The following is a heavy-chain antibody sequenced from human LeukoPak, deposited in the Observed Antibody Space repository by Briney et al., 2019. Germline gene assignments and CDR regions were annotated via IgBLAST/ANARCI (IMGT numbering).Heavy chain of an antibody. V-gene: IGHV3-30*02. CDR2: KRYDGSNK. CDR3: AKDARYATILDY. Sequence: GGSLRLSCAASGFTFSSYGMHWVRQAPGKGLEWVAFKRYDGSNKYYADSVRGRFTISRDNSKNTLYLQMNSLRAEDTAVYYCAKDARYATILDYWGQGTLVTVSS. J-gene: IGHJ4*02. D-gene: IGHD5-12*01. CDR1: GFTFSSYG.